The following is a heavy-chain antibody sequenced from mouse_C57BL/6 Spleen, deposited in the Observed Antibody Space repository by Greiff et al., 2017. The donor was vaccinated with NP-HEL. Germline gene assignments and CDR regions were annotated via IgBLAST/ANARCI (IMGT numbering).Heavy chain of an antibody. CDR2: ISSGSSTI. CDR3: ASRAVVEDWYFDV. D-gene: IGHD1-1*01. CDR1: GFTFSDYG. Sequence: EVKVVESGGGLVKPGGSLKLSCAASGFTFSDYGMHWVRQAPEKGLEWVAYISSGSSTIYYADTVKGRFTISRDNAKNTLFLQMTSLRSEDTAMYYCASRAVVEDWYFDVWGTGTTVTVSS. J-gene: IGHJ1*03. V-gene: IGHV5-17*01.